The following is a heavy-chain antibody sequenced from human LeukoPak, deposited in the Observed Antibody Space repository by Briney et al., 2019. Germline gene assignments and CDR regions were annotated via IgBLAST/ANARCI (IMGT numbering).Heavy chain of an antibody. V-gene: IGHV4-61*01. CDR3: ARDASSGFDY. D-gene: IGHD6-19*01. CDR2: IYYSGST. CDR1: GGSVSSGSYY. Sequence: SETLSLTCTVSGGSVSSGSYYWSWIRQPPGKGLEWIGYIYYSGSTNYNPSLKSRVTISVDTSKNQFSLKLSSVTAADTAVYYCARDASSGFDYWGQGTLVTISS. J-gene: IGHJ4*02.